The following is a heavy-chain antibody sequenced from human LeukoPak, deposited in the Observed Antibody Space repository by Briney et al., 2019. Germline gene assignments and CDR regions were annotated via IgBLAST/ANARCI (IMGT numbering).Heavy chain of an antibody. CDR1: GYTFSSYG. D-gene: IGHD2-2*01. CDR3: ARDRGAAAFDP. V-gene: IGHV1-18*01. J-gene: IGHJ5*02. Sequence: ASVKVSCKASGYTFSSYGISWVRQAPGKGLEWMGWISAYNGNTNYAQKLQGRVTITRDTSTRTAYMGLRSLRSDDAAVYYCARDRGAAAFDPWGQGTLVTVSS. CDR2: ISAYNGNT.